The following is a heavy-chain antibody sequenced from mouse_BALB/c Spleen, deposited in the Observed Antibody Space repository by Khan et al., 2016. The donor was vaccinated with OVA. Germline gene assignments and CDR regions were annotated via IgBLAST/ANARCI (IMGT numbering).Heavy chain of an antibody. CDR3: ALHSYATQFFEV. J-gene: IGHJ1*01. Sequence: VRLQQSGAELVKPGASVRLSCTASGFNINDTYIHWVKQRPEQGLEWIGSIAPANGYTKYDPKFQDKATLSSDTSSNTSYLQLPSLTSEDTAVFYCALHSYATQFFEVWGAGTTVTVSS. CDR2: IAPANGYT. CDR1: GFNINDTY. V-gene: IGHV14-3*02. D-gene: IGHD6-1*01.